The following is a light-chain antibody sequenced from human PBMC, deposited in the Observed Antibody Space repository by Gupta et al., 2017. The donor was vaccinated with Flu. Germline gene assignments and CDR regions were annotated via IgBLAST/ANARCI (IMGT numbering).Light chain of an antibody. CDR3: QQRSNRWT. V-gene: IGKV3-11*01. Sequence: SPATLSLSPGERATRSCRASQNAGTYVPWYQQRPGQSPRLLIYDASNRAPGIPDRFSCSGSGTDFTLTISSREPEDFAVYYCQQRSNRWTFGQGTKVEIK. CDR1: QNAGTY. J-gene: IGKJ1*01. CDR2: DAS.